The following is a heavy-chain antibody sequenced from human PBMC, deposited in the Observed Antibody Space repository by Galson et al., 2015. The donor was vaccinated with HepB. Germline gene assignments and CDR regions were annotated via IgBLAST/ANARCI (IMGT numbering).Heavy chain of an antibody. Sequence: SVKVSCKASGYTFNKYYVTWVRQAPGQGLELVGWISAYNGATKYAQKVQGRLTMTTDTPTSTAYMELRDLRSDDTAVDYCAGGSGISFTFSVGFYYDFWDHGSLVPVSS. CDR1: GYTFNKYY. V-gene: IGHV1-18*01. CDR3: AGGSGISFTFSVGFYYDF. J-gene: IGHJ5*01. D-gene: IGHD3-10*01. CDR2: ISAYNGAT.